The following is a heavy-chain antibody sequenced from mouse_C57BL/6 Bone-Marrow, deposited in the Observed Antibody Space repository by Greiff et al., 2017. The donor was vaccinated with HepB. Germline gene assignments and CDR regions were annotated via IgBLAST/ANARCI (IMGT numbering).Heavy chain of an antibody. V-gene: IGHV1-64*01. Sequence: VQLQQPGAELVKPGASVKLSCKASGYTFTSYWMHWVKQRPGQGLEWIGMIHPNSGSTNYNEKFKSKATLTVDKSSSTAYMQLSSLTSEDSAVYYCATIYCYGSGAYWGQGTLVTVSA. D-gene: IGHD1-1*01. J-gene: IGHJ3*01. CDR2: IHPNSGST. CDR1: GYTFTSYW. CDR3: ATIYCYGSGAY.